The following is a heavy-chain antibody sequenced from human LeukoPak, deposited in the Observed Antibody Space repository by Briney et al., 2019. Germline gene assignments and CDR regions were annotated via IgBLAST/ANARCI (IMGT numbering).Heavy chain of an antibody. Sequence: GGSLRLSCAASGFTFSTYTMNWVRQAPGKGLEWVSFISSSSTIYYADSVKGRFTISRDNAKNSLYLQMNSLRDEDTAVYYCAREAYYDSSGYDYWGQGTLVTVSS. CDR3: AREAYYDSSGYDY. CDR1: GFTFSTYT. D-gene: IGHD3-22*01. V-gene: IGHV3-48*02. CDR2: ISSSSTI. J-gene: IGHJ4*02.